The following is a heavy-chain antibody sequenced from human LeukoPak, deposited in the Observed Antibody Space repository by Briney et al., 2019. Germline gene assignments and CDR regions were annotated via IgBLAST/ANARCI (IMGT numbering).Heavy chain of an antibody. J-gene: IGHJ4*02. CDR2: IYTSGCT. CDR3: TRDMVSTTALDY. D-gene: IGHD5/OR15-5a*01. CDR1: GGSISSGSYY. Sequence: SETLSLTCTVSGGSISSGSYYWSWIRQPAGKGLEWIGRIYTSGCTNYNPSLKSRVTISVDTSKNQFSLKLTSVTAADTAVYYCTRDMVSTTALDYWGQGALVTVSS. V-gene: IGHV4-61*02.